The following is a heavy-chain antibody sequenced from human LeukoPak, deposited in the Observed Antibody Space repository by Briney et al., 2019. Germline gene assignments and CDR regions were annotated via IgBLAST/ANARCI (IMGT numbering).Heavy chain of an antibody. V-gene: IGHV4-30-4*08. CDR3: ARVVVVTNWFDP. D-gene: IGHD3-22*01. J-gene: IGHJ5*02. CDR1: VGSFNGYY. CDR2: IYYSGST. Sequence: SETLSLTCAVYVGSFNGYYWSWIRQPPGKGLEWIGYIYYSGSTYYNPSLKSRVTISVDTSKNQFSLKLSSVTAADTAVYYCARVVVVTNWFDPWGQGTLVTVSS.